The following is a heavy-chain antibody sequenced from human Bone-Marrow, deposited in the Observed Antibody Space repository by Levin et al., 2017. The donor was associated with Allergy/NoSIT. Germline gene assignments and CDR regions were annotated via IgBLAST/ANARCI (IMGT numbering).Heavy chain of an antibody. CDR3: AKHRGYDSSSLIDY. Sequence: GASVKVSCTASGFTFTTFAMSWVRQAPGKGLAWVSSISHSSRSAFYADSVKGRFSISRDTSRNTLYLQMNSLRADDTAVYYCAKHRGYDSSSLIDYWGQGTLLTVSS. D-gene: IGHD6-6*01. CDR2: ISHSSRSA. CDR1: GFTFTTFA. J-gene: IGHJ4*02. V-gene: IGHV3-23*01.